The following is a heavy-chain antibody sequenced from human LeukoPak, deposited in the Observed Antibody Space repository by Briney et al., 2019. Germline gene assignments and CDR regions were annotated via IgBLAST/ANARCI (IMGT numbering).Heavy chain of an antibody. CDR3: ARALWYSSGSAGFWY. CDR1: RGSFSGYY. J-gene: IGHJ4*01. V-gene: IGHV4-34*01. CDR2: IDHSGST. Sequence: PSETLSLTCTVYRGSFSGYYWRWIREPPGKGLEWIGEIDHSGSTNYNPSLKSRFTTSLDTAKYKFSLKLSSVTAADTDVYYCARALWYSSGSAGFWYWGHGALVTSST. D-gene: IGHD6-19*01.